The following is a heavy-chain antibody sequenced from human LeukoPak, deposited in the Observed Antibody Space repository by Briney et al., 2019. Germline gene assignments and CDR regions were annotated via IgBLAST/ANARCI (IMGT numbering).Heavy chain of an antibody. CDR3: ARGYSSSWYYFDY. D-gene: IGHD6-13*01. CDR1: GYTCTSYA. J-gene: IGHJ4*02. Sequence: ASVKVSGKASGYTCTSYAMHWVRQAPGQRLEWMGWINAGNGNTKYSQEFQGRVTITRDTSASTAYMELSSLRSEDMAVYYCARGYSSSWYYFDYWGQGTLVTVSS. V-gene: IGHV1-3*03. CDR2: INAGNGNT.